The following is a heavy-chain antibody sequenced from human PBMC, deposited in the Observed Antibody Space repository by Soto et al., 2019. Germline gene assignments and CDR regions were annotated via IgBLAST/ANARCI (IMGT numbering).Heavy chain of an antibody. V-gene: IGHV1-18*01. CDR1: GYTFINYH. CDR3: AKSPRGEMATD. CDR2: INTYNGMT. J-gene: IGHJ4*02. D-gene: IGHD5-12*01. Sequence: QVQLVQSGGEVKKPGASVTVSCKASGYTFINYHITWVRQAPGQGLEWMAWINTYNGMTDYSQKFQGRVNMTRDTHTSTAYMELRNMGSDDTAVYFCAKSPRGEMATDWGQGTLVTVSS.